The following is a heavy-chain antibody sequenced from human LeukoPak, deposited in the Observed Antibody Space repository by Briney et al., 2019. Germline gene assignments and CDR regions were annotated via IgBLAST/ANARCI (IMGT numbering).Heavy chain of an antibody. D-gene: IGHD6-19*01. V-gene: IGHV3-20*04. CDR1: GFRLDDYG. CDR2: INWNGGST. Sequence: GGSLRLSCVASGFRLDDYGMSWVRQAPGKGVEWVSGINWNGGSTGYADSVKGRFTISRDNAKNSLYLRMNSLRAEDTALYYCARGGSTGWYSFDYWGQGTLVTVSS. CDR3: ARGGSTGWYSFDY. J-gene: IGHJ4*02.